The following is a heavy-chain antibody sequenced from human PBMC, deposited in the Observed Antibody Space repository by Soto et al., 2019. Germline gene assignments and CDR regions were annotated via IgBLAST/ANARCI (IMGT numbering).Heavy chain of an antibody. J-gene: IGHJ4*02. CDR2: ISGGGGST. D-gene: IGHD3-22*01. V-gene: IGHV3-23*01. CDR3: AKDPTSYDSSAQFDS. CDR1: GFSFSIYA. Sequence: GGSLRLSCAASGFSFSIYAMNWVRQAPGKGLEWVSGISGGGGSTYHADSVKGRFTISRDNSKNTLYLQMNSLRAEDTAVYYCAKDPTSYDSSAQFDSWGQGTLVT.